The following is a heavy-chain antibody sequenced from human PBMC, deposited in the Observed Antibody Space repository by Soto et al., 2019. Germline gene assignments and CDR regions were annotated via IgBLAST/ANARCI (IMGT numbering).Heavy chain of an antibody. Sequence: ASVKVSCKACGYSFTNNDVSWVRQATGQGREGMGWMNHGSGDTGYAQNFQGRVTMTSDISIATAYMELSSLTSDDTAIYYCARMETFGSLNWFDPWGQGTLVTVSS. CDR3: ARMETFGSLNWFDP. CDR2: MNHGSGDT. D-gene: IGHD3-16*01. V-gene: IGHV1-8*01. CDR1: GYSFTNND. J-gene: IGHJ5*02.